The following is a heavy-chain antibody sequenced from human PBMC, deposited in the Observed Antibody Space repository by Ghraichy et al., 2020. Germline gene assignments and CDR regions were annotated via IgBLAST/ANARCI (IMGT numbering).Heavy chain of an antibody. Sequence: GGSLRLSCVASGFTFSSYTMNWVRQAPGKGLEWVSSITSSSSYIFYTDSLKGRFTISRDNAKNSLFLQMNSLRAEDTAGYYCARDQGHNWNFVTSLDYYYGMDVWGQGTTVTVSS. CDR3: ARDQGHNWNFVTSLDYYYGMDV. J-gene: IGHJ6*02. V-gene: IGHV3-21*01. CDR1: GFTFSSYT. CDR2: ITSSSSYI. D-gene: IGHD1-7*01.